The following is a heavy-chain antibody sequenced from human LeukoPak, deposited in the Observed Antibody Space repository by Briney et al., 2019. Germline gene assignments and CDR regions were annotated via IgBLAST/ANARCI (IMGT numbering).Heavy chain of an antibody. CDR3: ARAPPTVTSSPFDY. D-gene: IGHD4-17*01. CDR1: GGSFSGYY. J-gene: IGHJ4*02. CDR2: INHSGST. V-gene: IGHV4-34*01. Sequence: SETLSLTCAVYGGSFSGYYWSWIRPPPGKGLEWIGEINHSGSTNYNPSLKSRVTISVDTSKNQFSLKLSSVTAADTAVYYCARAPPTVTSSPFDYWGQGTLVTVSS.